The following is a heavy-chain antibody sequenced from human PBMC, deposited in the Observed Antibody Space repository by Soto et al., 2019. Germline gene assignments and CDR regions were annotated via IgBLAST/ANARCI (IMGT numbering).Heavy chain of an antibody. CDR2: ISSSSSYI. Sequence: GGSLRLSCAASGFTFSSYSMNWVRQAPGKGLEWVSSISSSSSYIYYADSVKGRFTISRDNAKNSLYLQMNSLRAEDTAVYYCARGGYSGYTPMDIDYWGQGTLVTVSS. D-gene: IGHD5-12*01. V-gene: IGHV3-21*01. CDR3: ARGGYSGYTPMDIDY. CDR1: GFTFSSYS. J-gene: IGHJ4*02.